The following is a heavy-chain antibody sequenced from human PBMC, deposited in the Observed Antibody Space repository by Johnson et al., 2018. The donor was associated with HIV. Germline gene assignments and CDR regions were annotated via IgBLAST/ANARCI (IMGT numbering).Heavy chain of an antibody. CDR2: IKQDGSEK. D-gene: IGHD6-6*01. Sequence: VQLVESGGGLVQPGGSLRLSCAASGFTFSSYWMSWVRQAPGKGLEWVANIKQDGSEKYYVDSVKGRFTISRDNAKNSLYLQMNSLRAEDTAVYYCARVGDISSSLGAFDSWGQGTMVTVSS. J-gene: IGHJ3*02. CDR3: ARVGDISSSLGAFDS. V-gene: IGHV3-7*05. CDR1: GFTFSSYW.